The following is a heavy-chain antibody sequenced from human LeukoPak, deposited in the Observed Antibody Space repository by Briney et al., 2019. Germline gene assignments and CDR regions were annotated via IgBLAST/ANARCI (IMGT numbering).Heavy chain of an antibody. CDR2: IYPGDSDT. J-gene: IGHJ4*02. Sequence: GESLKISCKGSGYSFTSYWIGWVRQMPGKGLEWMGIIYPGDSDTRYSPSFQGQVTISADKSISTAYLQWNSLKASDTAMYYCAILTIFGVDPFDYWGQGTLVTVSS. V-gene: IGHV5-51*01. CDR1: GYSFTSYW. D-gene: IGHD3-3*01. CDR3: AILTIFGVDPFDY.